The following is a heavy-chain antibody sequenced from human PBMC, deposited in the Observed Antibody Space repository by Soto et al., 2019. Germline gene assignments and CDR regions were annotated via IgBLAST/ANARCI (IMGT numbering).Heavy chain of an antibody. J-gene: IGHJ4*02. CDR3: AARRDGYKLFDY. V-gene: IGHV1-69*13. D-gene: IGHD5-12*01. CDR2: LLPISGTA. CDR1: GGTFSSYA. Sequence: SVKVSCKASGGTFSSYAISWVRQATGQGLEWMGGLLPISGTANYAQKFQGRVTITADESTSTAYMELSSLRSEDTAVYYCAARRDGYKLFDYWGQGTLVTVSS.